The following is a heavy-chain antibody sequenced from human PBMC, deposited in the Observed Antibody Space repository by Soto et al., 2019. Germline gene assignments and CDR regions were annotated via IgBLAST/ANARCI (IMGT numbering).Heavy chain of an antibody. CDR3: AKGDNSNYLVDY. V-gene: IGHV3-30*18. CDR1: GFTFSRYG. J-gene: IGHJ4*02. CDR2: ISYDGSNK. Sequence: GGSLRLSCAASGFTFSRYGMNWVRQAPGKGLEWVALISYDGSNKYYADSVQGRFTSSRDNSKNTLYLQMNSLRSEDTAVYYCAKGDNSNYLVDYWGQGTLVTVSS. D-gene: IGHD3-22*01.